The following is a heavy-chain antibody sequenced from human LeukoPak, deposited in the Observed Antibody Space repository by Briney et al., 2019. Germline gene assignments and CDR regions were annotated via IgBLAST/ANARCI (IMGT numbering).Heavy chain of an antibody. V-gene: IGHV4-59*01. CDR2: IYYSGNT. J-gene: IGHJ4*02. CDR3: TRGAGWLIDY. CDR1: GDSINPYY. Sequence: SETLSLTCAVSGDSINPYYWSWIRQPPGKGLEWIGYIYYSGNTNYNPSLKSRVIISADTSKNQYSLRLSSVTAADTAVYYCTRGAGWLIDYWGQGILVTVSS. D-gene: IGHD3-16*01.